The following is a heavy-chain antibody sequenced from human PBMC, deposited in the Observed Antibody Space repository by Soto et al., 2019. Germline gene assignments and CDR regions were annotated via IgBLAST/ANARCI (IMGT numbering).Heavy chain of an antibody. CDR2: ISYDERNK. V-gene: IGHV3-30*18. Sequence: HPGGSLRLSCAASGFTFRSYGMHWVRQAPGKGLEWVAAISYDERNKFYTDSVKGRFTISRDNSKNTLYLQMSSLKSEDIAVYYCAKDEGSSRPFDHWGQGT. J-gene: IGHJ4*02. CDR1: GFTFRSYG. D-gene: IGHD6-6*01. CDR3: AKDEGSSRPFDH.